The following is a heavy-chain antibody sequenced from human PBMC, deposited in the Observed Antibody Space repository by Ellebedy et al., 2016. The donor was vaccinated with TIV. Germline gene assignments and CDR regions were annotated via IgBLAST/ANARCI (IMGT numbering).Heavy chain of an antibody. CDR2: INPSGGST. J-gene: IGHJ3*02. D-gene: IGHD4-17*01. V-gene: IGHV1-46*01. CDR1: GYTFTSYY. CDR3: ARDGGYGAKTPYALDI. Sequence: ASVKVSCKASGYTFTSYYMQWVRQAPGQGLKWMGIINPSGGSTSYAQKFQGRVTMTRDTSTSTVYMELSSLKSEDTAVYYCARDGGYGAKTPYALDIWGQGTMVTVSS.